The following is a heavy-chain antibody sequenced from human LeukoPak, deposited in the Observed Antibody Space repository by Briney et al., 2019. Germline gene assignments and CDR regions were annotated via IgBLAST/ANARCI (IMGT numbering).Heavy chain of an antibody. CDR3: ASLSSSWYYGY. V-gene: IGHV3-21*01. CDR2: ISSSSSYT. D-gene: IGHD6-13*01. CDR1: GFTFSSYS. Sequence: PGGSLRLSCAASGFTFSSYSMNWVRQAPGKGLEWVSSISSSSSYTYYADSVKGRFTISRDNAKNSLYLQMNSLRAEDTAVYYCASLSSSWYYGYWGQGTLVTVSS. J-gene: IGHJ4*02.